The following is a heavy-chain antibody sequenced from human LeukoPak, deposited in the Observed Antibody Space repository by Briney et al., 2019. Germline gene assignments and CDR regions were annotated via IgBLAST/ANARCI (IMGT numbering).Heavy chain of an antibody. Sequence: RPSQTLSLTCSVSGGSISSGRYYWTWIRQPAWKGLEWIGRLYTNDNTNYDPSLESRVSISVDTSKSQFYLQLTSVTAADTAVYFCARGVVTDDYYMDVWGKGITVIVSS. CDR2: LYTNDNT. CDR3: ARGVVTDDYYMDV. J-gene: IGHJ6*03. V-gene: IGHV4-61*02. CDR1: GGSISSGRYY. D-gene: IGHD2-21*02.